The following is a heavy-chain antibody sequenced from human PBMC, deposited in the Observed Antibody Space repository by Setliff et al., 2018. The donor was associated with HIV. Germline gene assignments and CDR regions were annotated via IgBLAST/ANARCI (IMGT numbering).Heavy chain of an antibody. V-gene: IGHV3-30*16. D-gene: IGHD3-3*01. J-gene: IGHJ6*03. Sequence: WVRQAPGQGLEWMGRIIPVGGTTNYADSVKGRFTISRENSKNTLYLQMNSLRAEDTAVYYCARDGNYDFWSGYPKDYMDVWGKGTTVTVSS. CDR3: ARDGNYDFWSGYPKDYMDV. CDR2: IIPVGGTT.